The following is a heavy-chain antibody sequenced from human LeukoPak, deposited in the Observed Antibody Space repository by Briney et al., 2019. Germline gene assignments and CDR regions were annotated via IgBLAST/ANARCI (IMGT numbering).Heavy chain of an antibody. CDR1: GFTFSSYG. D-gene: IGHD3-22*01. Sequence: SGGSLRLSCAASGFTFSSYGMHWVRQAPGKGLEWVAVISYDGSNKYYADSVKGRFTISRDNSKNTLYLQMNSLRAEDTAVYYCAKGTYDSSGYYPTFNYFDYWGQGTLVTVSS. CDR3: AKGTYDSSGYYPTFNYFDY. J-gene: IGHJ4*02. CDR2: ISYDGSNK. V-gene: IGHV3-30*18.